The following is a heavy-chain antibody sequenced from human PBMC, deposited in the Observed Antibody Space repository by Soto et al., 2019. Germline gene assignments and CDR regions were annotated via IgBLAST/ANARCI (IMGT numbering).Heavy chain of an antibody. CDR1: GGSVSSGSYY. V-gene: IGHV2-5*01. D-gene: IGHD5-18*01. Sequence: TLSLTCTVSGGSVSSGSYYWSWIRQPPGKALEWLALIFWNDDERYSPSLKSRLTITKDTPKNQVALTMSNMDPVDTATYYCVHTGYSYDPFGYWGRGTLVTVSS. CDR3: VHTGYSYDPFGY. J-gene: IGHJ4*02. CDR2: IFWNDDE.